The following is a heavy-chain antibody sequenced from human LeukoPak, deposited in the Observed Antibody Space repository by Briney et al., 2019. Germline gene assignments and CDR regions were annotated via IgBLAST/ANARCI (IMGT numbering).Heavy chain of an antibody. J-gene: IGHJ5*02. V-gene: IGHV4-38-2*01. CDR1: GFTFSTYW. CDR3: ARKYQLLYRGFRWFDP. Sequence: GSLRLSCAASGFTFSTYWMTWVRQAPRKGLEWIGSIYHSGSTYYNPSLKSRVTISVDTSKNQFSLKLSSVTAADTAVYYCARKYQLLYRGFRWFDPWGQGTLVTVSS. CDR2: IYHSGST. D-gene: IGHD2-2*02.